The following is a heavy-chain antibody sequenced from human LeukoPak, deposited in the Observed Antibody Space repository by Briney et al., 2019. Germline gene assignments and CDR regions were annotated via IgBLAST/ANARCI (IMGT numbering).Heavy chain of an antibody. D-gene: IGHD6-19*01. CDR1: GYTFTSYG. CDR2: INTNTGNP. V-gene: IGHV7-4-1*02. J-gene: IGHJ4*02. CDR3: ARIPGSGWYQIFDY. Sequence: ASVKVSCKASGYTFTSYGMNWVRQAPGQGLEWMGLINTNTGNPTYAQGFTGRFVFSLDTSVSTAYLQISSLKAEDTAVYYCARIPGSGWYQIFDYWGQGTLVTVSS.